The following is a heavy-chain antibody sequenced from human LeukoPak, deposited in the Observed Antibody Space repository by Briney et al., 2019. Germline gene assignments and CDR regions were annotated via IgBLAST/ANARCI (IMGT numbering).Heavy chain of an antibody. Sequence: PSQTLSLTCAISGDSVSSNSVTWNWIRQSPSRSHEWPGRTYYRSTWYNDYAVSVRGRITVNPDTSKNQFSLHLNSVTPEDTAVYYCARRLTQYDCFDPWGQGILVTVSS. D-gene: IGHD2-2*01. V-gene: IGHV6-1*01. CDR2: TYYRSTWYN. CDR3: ARRLTQYDCFDP. CDR1: GDSVSSNSVT. J-gene: IGHJ5*02.